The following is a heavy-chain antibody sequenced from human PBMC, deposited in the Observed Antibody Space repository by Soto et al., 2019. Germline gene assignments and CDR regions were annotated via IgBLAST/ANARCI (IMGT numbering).Heavy chain of an antibody. J-gene: IGHJ6*02. CDR1: GGSISSGGYS. V-gene: IGHV4-30-2*02. CDR3: ARTQWIAALSERGYYYYGMDV. D-gene: IGHD6-25*01. CDR2: IYHSGST. Sequence: SETLSLTCAVSGGSISSGGYSWSWIRQPPGKGLEWIGYIYHSGSTYYNPSLKSRVTISVDTSKNQFSLKLSSVTAADTAVYYCARTQWIAALSERGYYYYGMDVWGQGTTVTVSS.